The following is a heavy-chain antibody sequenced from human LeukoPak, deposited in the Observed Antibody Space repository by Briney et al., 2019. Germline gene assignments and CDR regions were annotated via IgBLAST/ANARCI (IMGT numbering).Heavy chain of an antibody. Sequence: GESLRLSCAASGFTFSDSSMNWVRQAPGKGLEWVSSITSSSSFISYAASVKGRFTISRDNAKNSLYLHMNSLRVEDTAVYYCARGIVPAAFDFWGQGTLVAVSS. V-gene: IGHV3-21*01. D-gene: IGHD2-15*01. CDR1: GFTFSDSS. J-gene: IGHJ4*02. CDR3: ARGIVPAAFDF. CDR2: ITSSSSFI.